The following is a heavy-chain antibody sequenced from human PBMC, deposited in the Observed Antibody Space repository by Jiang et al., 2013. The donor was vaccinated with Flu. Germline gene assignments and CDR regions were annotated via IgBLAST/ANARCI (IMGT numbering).Heavy chain of an antibody. J-gene: IGHJ6*02. CDR1: GFKFSSYA. Sequence: GFKFSSYAMHWVRQAPGKGLEWVAVISYDGVNKYYADSVKGRFTITRDNSKNTLYLQMNGLRAEDMAVYFCARDGSGYFSVTYGAQGGIKFYQYGMDVWGQGTTVTVSS. CDR3: ARDGSGYFSVTYGAQGGIKFYQYGMDV. V-gene: IGHV3-30*04. CDR2: ISYDGVNK. D-gene: IGHD2/OR15-2a*01.